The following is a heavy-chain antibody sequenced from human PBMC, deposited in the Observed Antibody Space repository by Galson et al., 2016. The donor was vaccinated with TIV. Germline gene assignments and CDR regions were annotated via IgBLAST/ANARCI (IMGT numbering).Heavy chain of an antibody. D-gene: IGHD3-10*01. CDR2: VYYSGST. J-gene: IGHJ4*02. Sequence: SETLSLTCTVSGDSISSSRNFYWGWIRQPPGKGLEWIGSVYYSGSTYYNPSLKSRVVVSVDTTKNQFSLKLNSVTATATAVYFCVRHSATSDYWGQGTLVTVSS. V-gene: IGHV4-39*01. CDR1: GDSISSSRNFY. CDR3: VRHSATSDY.